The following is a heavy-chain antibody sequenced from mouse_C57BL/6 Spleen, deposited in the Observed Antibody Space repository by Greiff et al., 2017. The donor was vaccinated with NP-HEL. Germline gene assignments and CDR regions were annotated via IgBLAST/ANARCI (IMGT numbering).Heavy chain of an antibody. CDR3: ARQGYGSSYGYFDV. J-gene: IGHJ1*03. Sequence: EVQGVESGGDLVKPGGSLKLSCAASGFTFSSYGMSWVRQTPDKRLEWVATISSGGSYTYYPDSVKGRFTISRDNAKNTLYLQMSSLKSEDTAMYYCARQGYGSSYGYFDVWGTGTTVTVSS. CDR2: ISSGGSYT. D-gene: IGHD1-1*01. CDR1: GFTFSSYG. V-gene: IGHV5-6*01.